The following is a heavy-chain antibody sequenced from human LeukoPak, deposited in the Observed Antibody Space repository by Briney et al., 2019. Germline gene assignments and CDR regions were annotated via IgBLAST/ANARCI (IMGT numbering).Heavy chain of an antibody. D-gene: IGHD6-6*01. CDR3: ARGTRPARPSPHYYYYYGMDV. Sequence: SVKVSCKASGYTFTGYYMRWVRQAPGQGLEWMGGIIPIFGTANYAQKFQGRVTITADESTSTAYMELSSLRPEDTAVYYCARGTRPARPSPHYYYYYGMDVWGQGTTVTVSS. J-gene: IGHJ6*02. V-gene: IGHV1-69*13. CDR1: GYTFTGYY. CDR2: IIPIFGTA.